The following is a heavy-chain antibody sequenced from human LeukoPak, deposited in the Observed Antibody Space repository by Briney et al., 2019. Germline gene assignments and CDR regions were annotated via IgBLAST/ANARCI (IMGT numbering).Heavy chain of an antibody. CDR2: ISNSGSTI. Sequence: GGSLRLSCAASASTFSDYYMNWIRQAPGKGLEWVSYISNSGSTIYYADSVKGRFSISRDNIKNSLYLQMNSLRDEDTAVYFCAWSPLGWDAFNIWGQGTMVTVSS. CDR1: ASTFSDYY. V-gene: IGHV3-11*04. D-gene: IGHD3-3*01. CDR3: AWSPLGWDAFNI. J-gene: IGHJ3*02.